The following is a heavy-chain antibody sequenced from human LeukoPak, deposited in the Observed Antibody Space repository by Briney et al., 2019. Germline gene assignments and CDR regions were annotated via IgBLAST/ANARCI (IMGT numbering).Heavy chain of an antibody. CDR3: TTPPD. CDR1: GFTFSDAW. J-gene: IGHJ4*02. Sequence: GGSLRLSCAASGFTFSDAWMTWVRQAPGKGLEWVGRIQSKSAGGTTDYAAPVKGRFTISRDDSKNMLYLQMNSLKAEDTAAYYCTTPPDWGQGTLVAVSS. CDR2: IQSKSAGGTT. V-gene: IGHV3-15*01.